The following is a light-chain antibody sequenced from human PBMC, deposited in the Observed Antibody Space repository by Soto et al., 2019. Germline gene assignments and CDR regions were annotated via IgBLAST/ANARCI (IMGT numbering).Light chain of an antibody. J-gene: IGKJ5*01. V-gene: IGKV3-20*01. Sequence: EIVLTQSPGTLSLSPGERATLSCRASQSVSSSYLAWYQQKPGQAPRLLIYGASSRATVIPDRFSGSGSGTDFTLTISSLEPEDFAVYYCQQRAGSSTFGQGTRLEIK. CDR2: GAS. CDR3: QQRAGSST. CDR1: QSVSSSY.